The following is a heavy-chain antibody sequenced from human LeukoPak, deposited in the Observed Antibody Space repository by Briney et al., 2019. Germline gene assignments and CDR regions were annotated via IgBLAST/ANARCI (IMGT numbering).Heavy chain of an antibody. D-gene: IGHD3-10*02. V-gene: IGHV3-48*02. CDR3: ARESPVMFYYYGMDV. Sequence: GGSLRLSCAASGFTFSSYSMNWVRQAPGKGLEWVSYISSSSTIYYADSVKGRFTISRDNAKNSLYLQMNSLRDEDTAVYYCARESPVMFYYYGMDVWGQGTTVTVSS. J-gene: IGHJ6*02. CDR1: GFTFSSYS. CDR2: ISSSSTI.